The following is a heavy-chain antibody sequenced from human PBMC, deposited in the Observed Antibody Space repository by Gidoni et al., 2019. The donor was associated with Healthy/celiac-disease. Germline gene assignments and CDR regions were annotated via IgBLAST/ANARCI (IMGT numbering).Heavy chain of an antibody. CDR1: GFNFDDYA. CDR2: ISWNSGSI. CDR3: AKAVDFRDYFDY. V-gene: IGHV3-9*01. D-gene: IGHD3-3*01. J-gene: IGHJ4*02. Sequence: EVQLVESGGGLVQPGRSLRLSCAASGFNFDDYAMRWVRQAPGKGLEWVSGISWNSGSIGYAASVKGRFTISRDNAKNSLYLQMNSLRAEDTALYYCAKAVDFRDYFDYWGQGTLVTVSS.